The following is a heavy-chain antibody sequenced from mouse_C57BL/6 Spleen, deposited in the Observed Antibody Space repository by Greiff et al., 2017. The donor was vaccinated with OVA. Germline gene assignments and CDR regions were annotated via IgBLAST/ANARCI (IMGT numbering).Heavy chain of an antibody. Sequence: EVQLQQSGPELVKPGASVKISCKASGYTFTDYYMNWVKQSHGKSLEWIGDINPNNGGTSYNQKFKGKATLTVDKSSSTAYMELRSLTSEDSAVYYCAIYDYGGGFAYWGQGTLVTVSA. CDR3: AIYDYGGGFAY. CDR1: GYTFTDYY. D-gene: IGHD2-4*01. J-gene: IGHJ3*01. CDR2: INPNNGGT. V-gene: IGHV1-26*01.